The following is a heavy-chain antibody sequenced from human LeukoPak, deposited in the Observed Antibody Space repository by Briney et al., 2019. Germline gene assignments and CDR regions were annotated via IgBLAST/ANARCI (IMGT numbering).Heavy chain of an antibody. Sequence: ASVQVSCQVSGYRLSELSTHWVRPAPGQGLEWMGGFDPGDDETIYAQKFQGRVTMTEDTSTDIAYLELSSLRSEDTAVYFCATEKDLLLDSWGQGTPVTVSS. J-gene: IGHJ5*01. D-gene: IGHD1-26*01. CDR1: GYRLSELS. CDR3: ATEKDLLLDS. CDR2: FDPGDDET. V-gene: IGHV1-24*01.